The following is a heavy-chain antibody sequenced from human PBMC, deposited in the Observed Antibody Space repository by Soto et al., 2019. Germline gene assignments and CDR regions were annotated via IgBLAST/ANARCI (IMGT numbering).Heavy chain of an antibody. CDR2: ISFDGNKK. V-gene: IGHV3-30-3*01. Sequence: QAQLVESGGGVVQPGRSLRLSCAASGFNFRNYALHWVRQAPGKGLEWVAVISFDGNKKYYSDSAKGRFTISRDKFKNTLYLQMNNVRVADAALYFCAREDDYGDRYFNYGLDVWGQGTTVTVSS. CDR3: AREDDYGDRYFNYGLDV. CDR1: GFNFRNYA. J-gene: IGHJ6*02. D-gene: IGHD4-17*01.